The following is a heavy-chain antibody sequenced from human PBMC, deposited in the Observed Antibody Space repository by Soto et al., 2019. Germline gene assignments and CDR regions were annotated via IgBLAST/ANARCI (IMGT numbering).Heavy chain of an antibody. Sequence: PSETLSLTCTVSGGSMTSYYWTWIRQPAGKGLEWIGRVYSSGGTHYNPSLKSRVTTSLDTSKNKFSLRLLSVTDADTAVYFCARGQRFSDWFDPW. J-gene: IGHJ5*02. CDR1: GGSMTSYY. CDR3: ARGQRFSDWFDP. D-gene: IGHD3-3*01. CDR2: VYSSGGT. V-gene: IGHV4-4*07.